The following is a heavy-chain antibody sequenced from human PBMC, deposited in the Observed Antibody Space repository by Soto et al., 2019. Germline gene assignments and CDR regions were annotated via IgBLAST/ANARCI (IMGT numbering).Heavy chain of an antibody. CDR2: ISAYNGNT. Sequence: QVPLVQSGAEVKKPGASVKVSCKASGYTFTSYGISWVRQAPGQGLEWMGWISAYNGNTNYAQKLQGRVTMTTDTSTSTAYMELRSLRSDDTAVYYCARVKVQVPLFGESLDVSEFDYWGQGTLVTVSS. V-gene: IGHV1-18*01. D-gene: IGHD3-10*02. J-gene: IGHJ4*02. CDR3: ARVKVQVPLFGESLDVSEFDY. CDR1: GYTFTSYG.